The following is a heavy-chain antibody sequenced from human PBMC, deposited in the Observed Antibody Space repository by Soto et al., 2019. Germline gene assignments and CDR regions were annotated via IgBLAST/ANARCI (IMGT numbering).Heavy chain of an antibody. CDR3: ATYYGEYVGY. J-gene: IGHJ4*02. CDR1: GYTFTGFY. V-gene: IGHV1-2*02. Sequence: EASVKVSCKASGYTFTGFYLHWLRQAPGQGLEWMGWINPNSGGTKYAQKFQGRVTMTRDMSISTGYMELSSLRSDDTAVYYCATYYGEYVGYWGQGTQVTVSS. D-gene: IGHD4-17*01. CDR2: INPNSGGT.